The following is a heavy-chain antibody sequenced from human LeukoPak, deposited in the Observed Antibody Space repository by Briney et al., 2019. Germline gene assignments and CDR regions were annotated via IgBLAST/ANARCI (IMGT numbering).Heavy chain of an antibody. V-gene: IGHV4-34*01. CDR2: INHSGST. CDR3: ARGLCRSSHYDFWSGYSCPNWFDP. D-gene: IGHD3-3*01. CDR1: GGSFSGYY. J-gene: IGHJ5*02. Sequence: PSETLSLTCAVYGGSFSGYYWSWIRQPPGKGLEWIGEINHSGSTNYNPSLKSRVALSVDTSKNQFSLKLSSVTAADTAVYYCARGLCRSSHYDFWSGYSCPNWFDPWGQGTLVTVSS.